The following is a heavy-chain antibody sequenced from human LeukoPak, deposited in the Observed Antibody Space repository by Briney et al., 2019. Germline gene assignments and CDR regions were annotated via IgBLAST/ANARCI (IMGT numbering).Heavy chain of an antibody. J-gene: IGHJ2*01. CDR3: AREADIVSFDL. CDR2: IDPKSGDT. V-gene: IGHV1-2*02. Sequence: ASVKVSCKASGYTFTGNHVHWVRQAPGEGPEWMGWIDPKSGDTKYAQKFQDRVAMTSDTSISTAYMELSGLRSDDTAVYFCAREADIVSFDLWGRGTLVTVSP. CDR1: GYTFTGNH. D-gene: IGHD3-16*02.